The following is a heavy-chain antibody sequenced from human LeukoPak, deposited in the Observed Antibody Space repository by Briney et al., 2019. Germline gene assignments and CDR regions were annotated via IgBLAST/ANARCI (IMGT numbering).Heavy chain of an antibody. J-gene: IGHJ4*02. CDR2: ISSDGSKK. CDR3: AKGRQYSFDYLIDY. Sequence: GGSLRLSCVASGFTFSSLGMHWIRQAPGKGLEWVAVISSDGSKKNYADSVKGRLTLSRDNSKNTVYLQVDSLRTEDTAVYYCAKGRQYSFDYLIDYWGQGTLVTVSS. CDR1: GFTFSSLG. V-gene: IGHV3-30*18. D-gene: IGHD3-9*01.